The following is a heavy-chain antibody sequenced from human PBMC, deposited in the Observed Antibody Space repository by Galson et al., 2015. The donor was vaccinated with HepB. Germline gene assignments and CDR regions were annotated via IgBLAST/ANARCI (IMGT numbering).Heavy chain of an antibody. CDR3: ARIRLDLEWLLVFDF. J-gene: IGHJ4*02. CDR1: GFSLNNAEMG. D-gene: IGHD3-3*01. Sequence: PALVKPTQTLTLTCAVSGFSLNNAEMGVSWIRQPPGKALEWLAHIFSNDEKYYSTSLKSRLTISKDTSKSQVVLTMTNMDPVDTATYFCARIRLDLEWLLVFDFWGQGTLVTVSS. V-gene: IGHV2-26*01. CDR2: IFSNDEK.